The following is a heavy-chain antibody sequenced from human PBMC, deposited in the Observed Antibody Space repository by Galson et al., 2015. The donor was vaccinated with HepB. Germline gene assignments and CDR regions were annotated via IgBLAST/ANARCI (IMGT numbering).Heavy chain of an antibody. CDR2: ISGSGSST. CDR3: VKVWSWGYCGGDCYAQIDE. CDR1: GFTFSDYA. D-gene: IGHD2-21*02. J-gene: IGHJ4*02. V-gene: IGHV3-23*01. Sequence: SLRLSCAASGFTFSDYAMSWVRQAPGKGLEWVSGISGSGSSTYYADSVKGRLTISRDNSKNTVYFQMNSLRAEDTAVYYCVKVWSWGYCGGDCYAQIDEWGQGTLVAVSS.